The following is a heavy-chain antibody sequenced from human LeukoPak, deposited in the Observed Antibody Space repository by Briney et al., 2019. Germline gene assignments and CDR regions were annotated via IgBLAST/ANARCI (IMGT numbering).Heavy chain of an antibody. V-gene: IGHV4-39*07. CDR1: GGSISSSSYY. Sequence: SETLSLTCTVSGGSISSSSYYWGWIRQPPGKGLEWIGSIYYSGSTYYNPSLKSRVTISVDRSKNQFSLKLSSVTAADTAVYYCARSQTYYFDYWGQGTLVTVSS. CDR2: IYYSGST. CDR3: ARSQTYYFDY. J-gene: IGHJ4*02.